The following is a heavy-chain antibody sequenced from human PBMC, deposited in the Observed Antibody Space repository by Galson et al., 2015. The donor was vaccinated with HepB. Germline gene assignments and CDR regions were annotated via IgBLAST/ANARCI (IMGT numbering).Heavy chain of an antibody. D-gene: IGHD5-12*01. Sequence: SLRLSCAASGFTFGDYDMSWFRQAPGKGLEWVGFIRSKANGGTTEYVASVKGRFTISRHDSKSIAYLQMNSLKTEDTAVYCCTGDRKGGYGPFDYWGQGTLVTVSS. CDR1: GFTFGDYD. V-gene: IGHV3-49*03. CDR2: IRSKANGGTT. J-gene: IGHJ4*01. CDR3: TGDRKGGYGPFDY.